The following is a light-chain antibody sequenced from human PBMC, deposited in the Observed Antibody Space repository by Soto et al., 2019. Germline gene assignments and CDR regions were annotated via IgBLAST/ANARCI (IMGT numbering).Light chain of an antibody. CDR3: MQGTHWLWT. CDR1: QSLVYSDGNPY. V-gene: IGKV2-30*01. Sequence: DVVMTQSPLSIPVTLGQQASTSCRASQSLVYSDGNPYVNGFTQRPGQYPRRRSDKVSHRDSGVPDRFRGIGSGTDFTLKISRVEAEDVGVYYCMQGTHWLWTFGQGTKVDIK. CDR2: KVS. J-gene: IGKJ1*01.